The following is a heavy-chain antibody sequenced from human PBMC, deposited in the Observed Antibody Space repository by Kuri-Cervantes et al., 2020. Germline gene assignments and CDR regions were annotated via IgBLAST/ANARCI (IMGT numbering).Heavy chain of an antibody. Sequence: GESLKISCAASGFTFSSDSMSWVRQAPGKGLEWVSAISGSGGSKYYADSVKGLFTISRDNSKNTLYLQMNILRAEDTAVYYCARSYSGSWGLYYWGQGTLVTVSS. CDR1: GFTFSSDS. CDR3: ARSYSGSWGLYY. CDR2: ISGSGGSK. J-gene: IGHJ4*02. V-gene: IGHV3-23*01. D-gene: IGHD1-26*01.